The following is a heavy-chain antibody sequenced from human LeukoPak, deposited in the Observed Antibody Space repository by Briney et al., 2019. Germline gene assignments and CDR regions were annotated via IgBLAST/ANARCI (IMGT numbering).Heavy chain of an antibody. V-gene: IGHV3-21*01. CDR3: ARTGTTQNYYYGMDV. CDR2: ISSSSSYI. CDR1: GFTFSSYS. D-gene: IGHD1-1*01. J-gene: IGHJ6*02. Sequence: PGGSLRLSCAASGFTFSSYSMNWVRQAPGKGLEWVSSISSSSSYIYYADSVKGRFTISRDNAKDSLYLQMNSLRAEDTAVYYCARTGTTQNYYYGMDVWGQGTTVTVSS.